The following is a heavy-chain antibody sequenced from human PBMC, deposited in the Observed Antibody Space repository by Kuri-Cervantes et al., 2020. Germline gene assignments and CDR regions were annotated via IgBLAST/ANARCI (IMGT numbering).Heavy chain of an antibody. D-gene: IGHD6-6*01. CDR2: IYYSGST. CDR1: GGSISSYH. V-gene: IGHV4-59*08. J-gene: IGHJ4*02. Sequence: GSLRLSCTVSGGSISSYHWSWIRQPPGKGLEWIGYIYYSGSTNYNPSLKSRVTISVDTSKNQFTLKLSSVTAGDTAQYYCARLDSSSSGDYWGQGTLVTVSS. CDR3: ARLDSSSSGDY.